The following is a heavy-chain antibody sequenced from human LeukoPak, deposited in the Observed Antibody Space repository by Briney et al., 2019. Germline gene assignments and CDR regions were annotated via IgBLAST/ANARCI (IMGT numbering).Heavy chain of an antibody. V-gene: IGHV3-48*01. CDR2: ISSSSSTI. Sequence: GGSLRLSCAASGFTFSSYSMNWVRQAPGKGLEWVSYISSSSSTIYYADSVKGRFTISRDNAKNSLYLQMSSLRAEDTAAYYCATPYSGYDLYYMDVWGKGTTVTVSS. J-gene: IGHJ6*03. D-gene: IGHD5-12*01. CDR3: ATPYSGYDLYYMDV. CDR1: GFTFSSYS.